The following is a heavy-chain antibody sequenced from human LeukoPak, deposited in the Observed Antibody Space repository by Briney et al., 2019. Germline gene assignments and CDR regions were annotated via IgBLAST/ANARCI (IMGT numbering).Heavy chain of an antibody. J-gene: IGHJ4*02. Sequence: GGSPRLSCAASGFTFSSFAMSWVRQAPGKGLEWVSAISAGGDYIYYADSVKGRFTTSRDNAKNSLSLQLNSLRVEDTAVYYCARGHYDVLAASYKWTPDYWGQGTLVTVSS. CDR2: ISAGGDYI. D-gene: IGHD3-9*01. V-gene: IGHV3-21*01. CDR1: GFTFSSFA. CDR3: ARGHYDVLAASYKWTPDY.